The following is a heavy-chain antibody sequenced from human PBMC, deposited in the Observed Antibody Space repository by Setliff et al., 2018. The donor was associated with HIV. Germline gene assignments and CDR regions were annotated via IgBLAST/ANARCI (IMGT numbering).Heavy chain of an antibody. V-gene: IGHV1-3*01. CDR2: INAGNGNT. J-gene: IGHJ6*03. Sequence: ASVKVSCKASGYTFISYAMHWVRQAPGQRLEWMGWINAGNGNTKYSERFRDRITIFRDTSANTAYVDLGSLRSEDTAVYYCARQRNSGTFYYSYYYMDVWGKGTTVTVSS. CDR3: ARQRNSGTFYYSYYYMDV. CDR1: GYTFISYA. D-gene: IGHD1-26*01.